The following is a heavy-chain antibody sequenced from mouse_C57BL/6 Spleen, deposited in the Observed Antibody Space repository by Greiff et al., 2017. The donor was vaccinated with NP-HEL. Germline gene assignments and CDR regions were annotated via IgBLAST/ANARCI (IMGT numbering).Heavy chain of an antibody. Sequence: VQVVESGPELVKPGASVKISCKASGYAFSSSWMNWVKQRPGKGLEWIGRIYPGDGDTNYNGKFKGKATLTADKSSSTAYMQLSSLTSEDSAVYFCARGAITTVVATYPLDYWGQGTTLTVSS. CDR2: IYPGDGDT. CDR3: ARGAITTVVATYPLDY. V-gene: IGHV1-82*01. CDR1: GYAFSSSW. J-gene: IGHJ2*01. D-gene: IGHD1-1*01.